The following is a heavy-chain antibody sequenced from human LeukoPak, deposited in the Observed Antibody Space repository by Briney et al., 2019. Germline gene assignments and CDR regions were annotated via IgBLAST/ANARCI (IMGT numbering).Heavy chain of an antibody. D-gene: IGHD3-3*01. CDR2: IWYDGSNT. J-gene: IGHJ4*02. CDR3: ARGFLYFDS. CDR1: GFTFSSFG. Sequence: PGGSLRLSCVASGFTFSSFGMHWVRQAPGKGLEWVALIWYDGSNTYYADSVKGRFTISRDDSKNTVYLQMNSLRAEDTALYYCARGFLYFDSWGQGTLVIDSS. V-gene: IGHV3-33*01.